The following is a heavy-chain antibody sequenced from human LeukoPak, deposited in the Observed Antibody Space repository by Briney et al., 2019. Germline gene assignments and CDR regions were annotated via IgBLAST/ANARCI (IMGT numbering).Heavy chain of an antibody. J-gene: IGHJ3*02. V-gene: IGHV1-18*04. CDR3: AIAASITIFGVVTLDAFDI. CDR2: ISAYNGNT. Sequence: SVKVSCKASGYTFTGYYMHWVRQAPGQGLEWMGWISAYNGNTNYAQKLQGRVTMTTDTSTSTAYMELRRLRSDDTAVYYCAIAASITIFGVVTLDAFDIWGQGTMVTVSS. D-gene: IGHD3-3*01. CDR1: GYTFTGYY.